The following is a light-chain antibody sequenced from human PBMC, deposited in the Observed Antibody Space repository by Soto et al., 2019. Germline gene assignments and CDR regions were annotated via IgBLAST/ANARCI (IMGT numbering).Light chain of an antibody. J-gene: IGKJ2*01. CDR3: MHGSHWPYT. V-gene: IGKV2-30*01. Sequence: EVVVTQSPLSLPVALGQPASMSCRSSQGILYSDGNTYLHWFHQRPGQSPRRLINKVSNRDSGVLYRFSGSESGSDITLRISGLEAEDVGGYYCMHGSHWPYTFGQGTNLEI. CDR2: KVS. CDR1: QGILYSDGNTY.